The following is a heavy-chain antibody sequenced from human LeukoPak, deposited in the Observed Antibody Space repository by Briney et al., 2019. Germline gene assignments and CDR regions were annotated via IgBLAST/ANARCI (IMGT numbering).Heavy chain of an antibody. Sequence: GGSLRLSCAASGFTVSSNYMSWVRQAPGKGLEWVSVIYSAGSTYYAASVKGRFTISRDNSKNTLYLQMNSLRAEDTAVYYCAREPSGTYWLDYWGQGTLVTVSS. CDR3: AREPSGTYWLDY. CDR2: IYSAGST. D-gene: IGHD1-26*01. CDR1: GFTVSSNY. V-gene: IGHV3-66*02. J-gene: IGHJ4*02.